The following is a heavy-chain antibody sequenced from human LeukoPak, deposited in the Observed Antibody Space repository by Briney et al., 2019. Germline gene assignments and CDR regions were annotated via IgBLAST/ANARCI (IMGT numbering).Heavy chain of an antibody. Sequence: ASVKVSCKASGYTFTGYYMHWVRQAPGQGLEWMGRINPNSGGTNYAQKFQGRVTMTRDTSISTAYMELSRLRPDDTAVYYCARGYCSSTSCYTGTGLDWFDPWGQGTLVTVSS. CDR1: GYTFTGYY. J-gene: IGHJ5*02. D-gene: IGHD2-2*02. V-gene: IGHV1-2*06. CDR3: ARGYCSSTSCYTGTGLDWFDP. CDR2: INPNSGGT.